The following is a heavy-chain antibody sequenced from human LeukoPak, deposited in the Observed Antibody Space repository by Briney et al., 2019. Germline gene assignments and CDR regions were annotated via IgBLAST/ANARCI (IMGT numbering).Heavy chain of an antibody. CDR3: ASATGTMPDAFDI. CDR2: IYSGGST. V-gene: IGHV3-66*01. CDR1: GFTVCSNY. Sequence: GRSLRLSCAASGFTVCSNYMSWVRQAPGKGLEWVSVIYSGGSTYYADSVKGRFTISRDNSKNTLYLQMNSLRAEDTAVYYCASATGTMPDAFDIWGQGTMVTVSS. D-gene: IGHD1-1*01. J-gene: IGHJ3*02.